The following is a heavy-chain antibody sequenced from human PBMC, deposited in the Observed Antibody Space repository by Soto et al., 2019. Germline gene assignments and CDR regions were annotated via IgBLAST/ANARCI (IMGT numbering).Heavy chain of an antibody. J-gene: IGHJ5*02. D-gene: IGHD2-2*01. Sequence: QVQLQESGPGLVRASETMSLTCTVSGGSISIRKYYWSWVRQPPGKGLEWIGYISYTGTTNYSPSLKSRVTISVDTSKNQIALRVISLTAADTAVYYWARSFCADDVSSNWFDPWGQGTLVSVSS. V-gene: IGHV4-61*01. CDR3: ARSFCADDVSSNWFDP. CDR2: ISYTGTT. CDR1: GGSISIRKYY.